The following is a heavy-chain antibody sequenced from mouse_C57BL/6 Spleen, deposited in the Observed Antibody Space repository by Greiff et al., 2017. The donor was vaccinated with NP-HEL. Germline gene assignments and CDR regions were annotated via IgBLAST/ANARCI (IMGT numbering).Heavy chain of an antibody. Sequence: EVKLVESGGGLVQPGGSLKLSCAASGFTFSDYGMAWVRQAPRKGPEWVAFISNLAYSIYYADTVTGRFTISRENAKNTLDLEMSSLRSEDTAMYDCGRQSTTVVSFDVWGKGTTLTVSS. V-gene: IGHV5-15*04. D-gene: IGHD1-1*01. CDR3: GRQSTTVVSFDV. CDR1: GFTFSDYG. J-gene: IGHJ1*03. CDR2: ISNLAYSI.